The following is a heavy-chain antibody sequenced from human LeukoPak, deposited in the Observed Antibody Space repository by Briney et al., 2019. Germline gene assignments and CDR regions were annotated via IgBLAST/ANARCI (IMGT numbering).Heavy chain of an antibody. Sequence: GSLRLSCAASGFTFSDYYMSRIRQAPGKGLEWVSYISSSGSTIYYADSVKGRFTTSRDNAKNSLYLQMNSLRAEDTAVYYCARDTTPYDFWSGLPYYFDYWGQGTLVTVSS. D-gene: IGHD3-3*01. CDR3: ARDTTPYDFWSGLPYYFDY. CDR1: GFTFSDYY. J-gene: IGHJ4*02. CDR2: ISSSGSTI. V-gene: IGHV3-11*01.